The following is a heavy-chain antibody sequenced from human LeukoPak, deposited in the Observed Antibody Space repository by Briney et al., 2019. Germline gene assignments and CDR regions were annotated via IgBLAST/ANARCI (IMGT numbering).Heavy chain of an antibody. CDR3: ARQAAAGTGGWFDP. Sequence: SETLSLTCTVSGGSISSSSYYWGWIRQPPGKGLEWIGSIYYSGSTYYNPSLKSRVTISVDTSKNQFSLKLSSVIAADTAVYYCARQAAAGTGGWFDPWGQGTLVTVSS. CDR2: IYYSGST. J-gene: IGHJ5*02. V-gene: IGHV4-39*01. D-gene: IGHD6-13*01. CDR1: GGSISSSSYY.